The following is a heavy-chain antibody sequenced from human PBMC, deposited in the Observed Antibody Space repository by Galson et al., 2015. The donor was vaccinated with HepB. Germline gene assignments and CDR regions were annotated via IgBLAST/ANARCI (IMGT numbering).Heavy chain of an antibody. CDR3: ARDPGDYVGLLFDY. CDR1: GDSVSSNSAA. CDR2: TYYRSKWYN. Sequence: CAISGDSVSSNSAAWNWIRQSPSRGLEWLGRTYYRSKWYNDYAVSVKSRITINPDTSKNQFSLQLNSVTPEDTAVYYCARDPGDYVGLLFDYWGQGTLVTVSS. D-gene: IGHD4-17*01. V-gene: IGHV6-1*01. J-gene: IGHJ4*02.